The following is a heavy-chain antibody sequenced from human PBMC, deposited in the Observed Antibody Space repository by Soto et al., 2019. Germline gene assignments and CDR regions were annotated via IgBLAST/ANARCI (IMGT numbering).Heavy chain of an antibody. J-gene: IGHJ3*02. V-gene: IGHV3-23*01. CDR1: GFTFSSYA. D-gene: IGHD3-3*01. CDR3: AKEGRVDFWSGPDAFDI. Sequence: GGSLRLSCAASGFTFSSYAMSWVRQAPGKGLEWVSAISGSGGSTYYADSVKGRFTISRDNSKNRLYLQMNSLRAEDTAVYYCAKEGRVDFWSGPDAFDIWGQGTMVTVSS. CDR2: ISGSGGST.